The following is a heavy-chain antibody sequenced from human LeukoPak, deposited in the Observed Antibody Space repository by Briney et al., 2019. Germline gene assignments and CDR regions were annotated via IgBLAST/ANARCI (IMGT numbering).Heavy chain of an antibody. CDR2: ISAYNGNT. CDR1: GYTFTSYG. CDR3: ARSDWLSTSDAFDI. V-gene: IGHV1-18*04. J-gene: IGHJ3*02. Sequence: ASVKVSCKASGYTFTSYGISWVRQAPGQGLEWMGWISAYNGNTNYAQKLQGRVTMATDTSTSTAYMELGSLRSDDTAVYYCARSDWLSTSDAFDIWGQGTMVTVSS. D-gene: IGHD3-9*01.